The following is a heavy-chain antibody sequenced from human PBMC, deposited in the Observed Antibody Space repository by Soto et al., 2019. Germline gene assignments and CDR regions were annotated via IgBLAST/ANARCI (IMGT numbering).Heavy chain of an antibody. CDR3: AKRWLVEPPSYYFDY. J-gene: IGHJ4*02. CDR2: IIGSGGST. CDR1: GFSFSSYA. D-gene: IGHD5-12*01. Sequence: EVQLLESGGGLEQPGGSLRLSCAASGFSFSSYAMSWVRQAPGMGLEWVSTIIGSGGSTFYADSVKGRFTISRDNSRNTLYLQMNSLRAEDTAVYYCAKRWLVEPPSYYFDYWGQGTLVTVSS. V-gene: IGHV3-23*01.